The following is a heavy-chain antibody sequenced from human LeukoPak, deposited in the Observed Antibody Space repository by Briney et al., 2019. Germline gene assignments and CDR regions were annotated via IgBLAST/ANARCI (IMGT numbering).Heavy chain of an antibody. CDR3: ARDKDDYTSGYFDY. CDR1: GCTFSSYA. D-gene: IGHD4/OR15-4a*01. V-gene: IGHV1-69*05. CDR2: IIPIFGTA. Sequence: SVKVSCKASGCTFSSYAISWVRQAAGQGLEWMGGIIPIFGTANYAQKFQGRVTITTDESTSTAYMELSSLRSEDTDVYYCARDKDDYTSGYFDYWGQGTLVTVSS. J-gene: IGHJ4*02.